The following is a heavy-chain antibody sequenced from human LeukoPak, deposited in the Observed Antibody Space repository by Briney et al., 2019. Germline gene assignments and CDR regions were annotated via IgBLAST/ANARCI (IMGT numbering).Heavy chain of an antibody. CDR3: ARVHYSSSPHFDY. CDR1: GGSISSYY. CDR2: IYYSGST. D-gene: IGHD6-6*01. V-gene: IGHV4-59*08. Sequence: PSETLSLTCTVSGGSISSYYWSWIRQPPGKGLEWIGYIYYSGSTNYNPSLKSRVTISVDTSKNQFSLKLSSVTAADTAVYYCARVHYSSSPHFDYWGQGTLVTVSS. J-gene: IGHJ4*02.